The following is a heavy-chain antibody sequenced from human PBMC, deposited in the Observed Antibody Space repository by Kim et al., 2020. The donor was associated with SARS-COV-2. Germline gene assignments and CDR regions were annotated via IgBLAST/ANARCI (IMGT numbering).Heavy chain of an antibody. CDR3: ARFTWTPYSYYGMDV. V-gene: IGHV4-59*01. CDR1: GGSISSYY. D-gene: IGHD3-16*01. CDR2: IYHSGST. Sequence: SETLSLTCTVSGGSISSYYWTWIRQPPGKGLEWIGYIYHSGSTYYNPALKNRVTISVDTSKNQFSLKLRSVTAADTAVYYCARFTWTPYSYYGMDVWGQGTTVTVSS. J-gene: IGHJ6*02.